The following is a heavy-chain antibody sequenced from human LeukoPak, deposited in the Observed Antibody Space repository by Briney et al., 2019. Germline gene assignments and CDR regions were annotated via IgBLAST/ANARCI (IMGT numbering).Heavy chain of an antibody. D-gene: IGHD6-13*01. Sequence: GGPLRLSCAASGFTFSSYAMHWVRQAPGKGLEWVAVISYDGSNKYYADSVKGRFTISRDNSKNTLYVQMNSLRAEDTAVYYCARASSSWYSSSIDYWGQGTLVTVSS. CDR2: ISYDGSNK. CDR3: ARASSSWYSSSIDY. J-gene: IGHJ4*02. V-gene: IGHV3-30-3*01. CDR1: GFTFSSYA.